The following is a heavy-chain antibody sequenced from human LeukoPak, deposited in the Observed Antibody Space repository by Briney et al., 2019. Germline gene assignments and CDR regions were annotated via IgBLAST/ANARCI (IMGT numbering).Heavy chain of an antibody. CDR3: ARGDLTYYHDSSGPNGY. J-gene: IGHJ4*02. D-gene: IGHD3-22*01. Sequence: ASVKVSCKASGYTFTSYYMHWVRQAPGQGLEWMGIINPSGGSTSYAQKFRGRVTMTRDTSTSTVYMELSSLRSEDTAVYYCARGDLTYYHDSSGPNGYWGQGTLVTVSS. V-gene: IGHV1-46*01. CDR2: INPSGGST. CDR1: GYTFTSYY.